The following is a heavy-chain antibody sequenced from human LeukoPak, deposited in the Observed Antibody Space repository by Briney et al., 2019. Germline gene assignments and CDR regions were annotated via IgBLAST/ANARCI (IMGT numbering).Heavy chain of an antibody. J-gene: IGHJ4*02. CDR1: GLTFSGFE. V-gene: IGHV3-48*03. CDR2: IRHDGSTK. Sequence: GGPLRLSCVGSGLTFSGFELNWVRQAPGKGLEWVSYIRHDGSTKTYADSVKGRFTISRDDAENSLYLQMNSLRAEDTAIYYCARRFRDWGQGILVTVSS. D-gene: IGHD5-24*01. CDR3: ARRFRD.